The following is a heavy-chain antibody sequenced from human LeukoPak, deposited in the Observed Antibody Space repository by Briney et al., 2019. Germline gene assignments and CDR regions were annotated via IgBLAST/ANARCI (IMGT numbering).Heavy chain of an antibody. CDR1: GYTFTGYY. Sequence: ASVKVSCKASGYTFTGYYMHWVRQAPGQGLEWMGWINPNGGGTNYAQKFQGRVTMTRDTSISTAYMEPTRLRSDDAAVYYCARDVDHNDSTGKGLVDIWSQGTMVTVSS. V-gene: IGHV1-2*02. J-gene: IGHJ3*02. CDR2: INPNGGGT. D-gene: IGHD4-11*01. CDR3: ARDVDHNDSTGKGLVDI.